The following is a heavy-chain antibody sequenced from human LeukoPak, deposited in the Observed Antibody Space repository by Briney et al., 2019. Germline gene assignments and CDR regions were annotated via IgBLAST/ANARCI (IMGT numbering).Heavy chain of an antibody. CDR1: GFTFSSYA. D-gene: IGHD3-16*01. J-gene: IGHJ5*02. V-gene: IGHV3-23*01. Sequence: PGGSLRLSCEASGFTFSSYAMSWVRQAPGKGLEWVSAISGSGGSTYYADSVKGRFTISRDNSKNTLYLQMNSLRAEDTAVYYCAKDRFGDGDHGAWGQGTLVTVSS. CDR2: ISGSGGST. CDR3: AKDRFGDGDHGA.